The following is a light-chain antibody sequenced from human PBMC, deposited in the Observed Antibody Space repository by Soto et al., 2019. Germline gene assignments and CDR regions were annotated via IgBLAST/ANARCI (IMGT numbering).Light chain of an antibody. CDR1: SSDIGGYNF. CDR2: GVS. J-gene: IGLJ1*01. V-gene: IGLV2-14*03. CDR3: SSYISSSTPYV. Sequence: QSALTQPASVSGSPGQSITISCTGTSSDIGGYNFVSWYQHHPGKAPRLMIFGVSDRPSGVSDRFSGSKSGNTASLTISGLQAEDEADYYCSSYISSSTPYVFGTGTKLTVL.